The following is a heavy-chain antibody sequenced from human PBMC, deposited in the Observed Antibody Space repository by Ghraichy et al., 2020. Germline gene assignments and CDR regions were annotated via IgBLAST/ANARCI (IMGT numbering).Heavy chain of an antibody. D-gene: IGHD6-13*01. V-gene: IGHV4-4*02. CDR3: ARVAYSSSWYLDY. CDR2: IYHSGST. J-gene: IGHJ4*02. CDR1: GGSISSSNW. Sequence: SETLSLTCAVSGGSISSSNWWSWVRQPPGKGLEWIGEIYHSGSTNYNPSLKSRVTISVDKSKNQFSLKLSSVTAEDTAVYYCARVAYSSSWYLDYWGQGTLVTVSS.